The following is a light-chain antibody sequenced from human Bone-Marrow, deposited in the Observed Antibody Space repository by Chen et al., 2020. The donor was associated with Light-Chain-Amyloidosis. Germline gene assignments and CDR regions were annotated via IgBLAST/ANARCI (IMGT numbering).Light chain of an antibody. CDR1: SSNIGAGDN. CDR3: QSFDGTLRGAVV. J-gene: IGLJ2*01. Sequence: QSVLAQPPAVSGAPGQTVTISCTGSSSNIGAGDNVHWYQQLPGTVPKLLIYDNNNRPSGVPDRFSGSQSGTSASLSITGLQAHDEADYYCQSFDGTLRGAVVFGGGTTLTVL. CDR2: DNN. V-gene: IGLV1-40*01.